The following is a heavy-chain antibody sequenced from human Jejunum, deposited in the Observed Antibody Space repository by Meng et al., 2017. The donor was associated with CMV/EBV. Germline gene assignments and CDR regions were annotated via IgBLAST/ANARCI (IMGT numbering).Heavy chain of an antibody. J-gene: IGHJ4*02. CDR2: IYPGDSDT. V-gene: IGHV5-51*01. CDR3: ARPGPSGWYGRAVGYYFDY. CDR1: YW. D-gene: IGHD6-19*01. Sequence: YWIGWVRQMPGQGLDWMGIIYPGDSDTRYSPSFQCQVTISADKSISTAYLQWSSLKASDTDRYYCARPGPSGWYGRAVGYYFDYWGQGTLVTVSS.